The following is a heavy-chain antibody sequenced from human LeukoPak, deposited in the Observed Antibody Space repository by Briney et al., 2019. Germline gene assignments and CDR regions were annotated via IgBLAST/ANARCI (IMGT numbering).Heavy chain of an antibody. V-gene: IGHV3-33*01. Sequence: GGSLRLSCAASGFTFSSYGMHWVRQAPGKGLEWVALIWYDGSSKYYRDSVKGRFAISRDNSKNTLYLQMNSLRDEDTAVYYCAREMGLNIVATFGYWGQGTLVTVSS. J-gene: IGHJ4*02. CDR3: AREMGLNIVATFGY. CDR1: GFTFSSYG. D-gene: IGHD5-12*01. CDR2: IWYDGSSK.